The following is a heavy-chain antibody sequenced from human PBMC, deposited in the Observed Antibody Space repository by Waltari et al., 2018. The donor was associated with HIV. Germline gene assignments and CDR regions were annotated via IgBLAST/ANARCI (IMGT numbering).Heavy chain of an antibody. CDR3: ARMGQTDDILTGHHY. D-gene: IGHD3-9*01. CDR1: GGSISSSSYY. Sequence: QLHLQASGPGLVKPSETLSLTCTVSGGSISSSSYYWGWIRQPPEKGLEWIGSIYYSGSTYYTPSLKSRVIISVDTSKNQFSVKLSSVTAADTAVYYCARMGQTDDILTGHHYWGQGTLVTVSS. V-gene: IGHV4-39*01. CDR2: IYYSGST. J-gene: IGHJ4*02.